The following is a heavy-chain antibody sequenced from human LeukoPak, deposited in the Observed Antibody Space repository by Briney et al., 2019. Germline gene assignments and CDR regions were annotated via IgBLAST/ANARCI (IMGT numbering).Heavy chain of an antibody. Sequence: ASVKVSCKASGGTFSSYAISWVRQAPGQGLEWMGWISANDGKTHYSERHQGRVTMTTDTVTSTAYMELRSLRSDDTAVYYCARAGAVGFDYWGQGTLVTVSS. CDR3: ARAGAVGFDY. J-gene: IGHJ4*02. D-gene: IGHD2-2*01. V-gene: IGHV1-18*01. CDR1: GGTFSSYA. CDR2: ISANDGKT.